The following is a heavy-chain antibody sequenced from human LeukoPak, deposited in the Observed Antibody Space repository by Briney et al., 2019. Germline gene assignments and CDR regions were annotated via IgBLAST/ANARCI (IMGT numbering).Heavy chain of an antibody. CDR3: ARVWVKRYYGSGSYYNWFDP. J-gene: IGHJ5*02. Sequence: SETLSLTCTVSGGSISSYYWGWIRQPAGKGLEWIGRIYTSGSTNYNPSLKSRVTMSVDTSKNQFSLKLSSVTAADTAVYYCARVWVKRYYGSGSYYNWFDPWGQGTLVTVSS. CDR2: IYTSGST. V-gene: IGHV4-4*07. CDR1: GGSISSYY. D-gene: IGHD3-10*01.